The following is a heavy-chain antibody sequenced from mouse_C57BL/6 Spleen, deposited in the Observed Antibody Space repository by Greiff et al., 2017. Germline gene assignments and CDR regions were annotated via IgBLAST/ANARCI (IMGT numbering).Heavy chain of an antibody. J-gene: IGHJ1*03. CDR3: ARADGSPSYWYFDV. CDR2: IYPGDGDT. Sequence: VQLQQSGPELVKPGASVKISCKASGYAFSSYWMNWVKQRPGKGLEWIGRIYPGDGDTNYNGKFKGKATLTVDKSSSTAYMQLSSLTSDDSAVSFCARADGSPSYWYFDVWGTGTTVTVAS. V-gene: IGHV1-82*01. D-gene: IGHD1-1*01. CDR1: GYAFSSYW.